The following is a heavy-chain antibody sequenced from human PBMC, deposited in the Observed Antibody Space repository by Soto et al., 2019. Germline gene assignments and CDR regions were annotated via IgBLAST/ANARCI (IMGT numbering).Heavy chain of an antibody. Sequence: RESLKISCKASGYSFTTYWVGWLRQMPGKGLEWMGKIYPGDSDTRYSPSFQGQVTISVDKSISTAYLQWSSLKASDTAMYYCARRLASTGYHGMDVWGQGTTVTASS. J-gene: IGHJ6*02. D-gene: IGHD2-21*01. CDR2: IYPGDSDT. CDR1: GYSFTTYW. V-gene: IGHV5-51*01. CDR3: ARRLASTGYHGMDV.